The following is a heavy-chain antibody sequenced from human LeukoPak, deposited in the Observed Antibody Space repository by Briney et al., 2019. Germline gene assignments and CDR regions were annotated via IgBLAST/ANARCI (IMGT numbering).Heavy chain of an antibody. CDR3: VGVVGATTGYYYYGMDV. D-gene: IGHD1-26*01. V-gene: IGHV3-7*04. CDR1: GFTFSSYW. J-gene: IGHJ6*02. Sequence: PGRSLRLSCAASGFTFSSYWMSWVRQAPGKGLEWVANIKQDGSEKYYVDSVKGRFTISRDNAKNSLYLQMNSLRAEDTAVYYCVGVVGATTGYYYYGMDVWGQGTTVTVSS. CDR2: IKQDGSEK.